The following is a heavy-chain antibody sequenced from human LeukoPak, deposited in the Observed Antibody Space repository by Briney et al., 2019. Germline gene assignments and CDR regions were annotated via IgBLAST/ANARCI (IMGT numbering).Heavy chain of an antibody. CDR1: GFTFSSYW. V-gene: IGHV3-7*01. CDR3: ARDDTVTTRVGFID. CDR2: IKQDGSEK. Sequence: PGGSLRLSCAASGFTFSSYWMSWVRQARGKGLEWVANIKQDGSEKYYVDSVKGRFTISRDNTKNSLYLQMNSLRVEDTAVYYCARDDTVTTRVGFIDWGQGTLVTVSS. J-gene: IGHJ4*02. D-gene: IGHD4-17*01.